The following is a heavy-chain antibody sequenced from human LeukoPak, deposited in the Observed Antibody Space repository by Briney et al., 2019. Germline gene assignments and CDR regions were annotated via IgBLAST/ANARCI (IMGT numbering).Heavy chain of an antibody. CDR2: IKQDGSEK. D-gene: IGHD4/OR15-4a*01. Sequence: GGSLRLSCAASGFTFSSYWMSWVRQAPGKGLEWVANIKQDGSEKYYVGSVKGRFTISRDNAKNSLYLQMNSLRAEDTAVYYCAKEVRSPDYYYYYGMDVWGQGTTVTVSS. J-gene: IGHJ6*02. CDR1: GFTFSSYW. V-gene: IGHV3-7*01. CDR3: AKEVRSPDYYYYYGMDV.